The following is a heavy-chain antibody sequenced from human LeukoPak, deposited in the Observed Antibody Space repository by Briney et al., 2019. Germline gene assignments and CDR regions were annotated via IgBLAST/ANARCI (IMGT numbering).Heavy chain of an antibody. CDR1: GFTFGDYS. Sequence: GGSLRLSCAASGFTFGDYSINWVRQAPGKGLEWVSSISASSTYIYYADSVKGRFTISRDNAKNSLFLQMNRLTIEDTAVYYCARASLSNWNDVGYWGQGTLVTVSS. V-gene: IGHV3-21*01. J-gene: IGHJ4*02. CDR3: ARASLSNWNDVGY. CDR2: ISASSTYI. D-gene: IGHD1-1*01.